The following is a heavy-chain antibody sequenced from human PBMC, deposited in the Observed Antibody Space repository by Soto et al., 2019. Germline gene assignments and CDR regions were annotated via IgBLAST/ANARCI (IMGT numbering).Heavy chain of an antibody. CDR3: ARRAETNGWNGFGADKYYFDF. D-gene: IGHD1-1*01. Sequence: EASVKVSCKASGYTFTSYDIYWVRQATGQGLEWMGGMNPNTGNSGYAQKFQGRVTMTSDTSISTAHMELSSLRSDDTAVYYCARRAETNGWNGFGADKYYFDFWGQGTLVTVSS. CDR1: GYTFTSYD. CDR2: MNPNTGNS. J-gene: IGHJ4*02. V-gene: IGHV1-8*01.